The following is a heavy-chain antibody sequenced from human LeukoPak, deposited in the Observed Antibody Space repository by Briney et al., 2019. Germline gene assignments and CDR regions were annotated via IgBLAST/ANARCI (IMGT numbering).Heavy chain of an antibody. CDR2: ISGSGGST. V-gene: IGHV3-23*01. J-gene: IGHJ5*02. CDR3: ARPSMVRGVRGWFDP. Sequence: GGSLGLSCAASGFTFSSYAMSWVRQAPGKGLEWVSAISGSGGSTYYADSVKGRFTISRDNSKNTLYLQMNSLRAEDTAVYYCARPSMVRGVRGWFDPWGQGTLVTVSS. D-gene: IGHD3-10*01. CDR1: GFTFSSYA.